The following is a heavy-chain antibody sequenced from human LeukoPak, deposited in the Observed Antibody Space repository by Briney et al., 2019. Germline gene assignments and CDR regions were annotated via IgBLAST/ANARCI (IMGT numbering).Heavy chain of an antibody. Sequence: GASVKVSCKASGYTFTSYGISWVRQAPGQGLEWMGWISAYNGNTNYAQKLQGRVTMTTDTSTSTAYMELRSLRSDDTAVYYCARERITMVRGVIPWYFDLWGRGTLVTVSS. D-gene: IGHD3-10*01. CDR1: GYTFTSYG. CDR2: ISAYNGNT. J-gene: IGHJ2*01. CDR3: ARERITMVRGVIPWYFDL. V-gene: IGHV1-18*01.